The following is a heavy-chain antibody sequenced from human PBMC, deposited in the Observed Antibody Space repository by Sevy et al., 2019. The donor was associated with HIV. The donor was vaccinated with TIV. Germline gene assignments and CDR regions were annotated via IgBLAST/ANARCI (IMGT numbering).Heavy chain of an antibody. V-gene: IGHV3-11*01. CDR2: ISSSGSTI. CDR1: GFTFSDYY. Sequence: GGSLRLSCAASGFTFSDYYMSWIRQAPGKGLEWVSYISSSGSTIYYADSVKGRFTISRDNAKNSLYLQMNSLRAEDTAVYYCASELGVVAAKNYYGMDVWGQGTTVTVSS. J-gene: IGHJ6*02. D-gene: IGHD2-15*01. CDR3: ASELGVVAAKNYYGMDV.